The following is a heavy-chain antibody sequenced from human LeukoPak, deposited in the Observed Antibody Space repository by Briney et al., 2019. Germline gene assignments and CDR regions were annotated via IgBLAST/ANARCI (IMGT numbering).Heavy chain of an antibody. D-gene: IGHD3-22*01. V-gene: IGHV4-59*08. J-gene: IGHJ4*01. CDR1: EASINNNF. CDR2: IYSSGSA. CDR3: ARHRDYYDT. Sequence: PSETLSLTCTVSEASINNNFWTWIREPPGKGLEWIGYIYSSGSANYNPSLKSRVIISGDTSKNQSSLNLTSVTAADTAVYFCARHRDYYDTWGHGTLVTVSS.